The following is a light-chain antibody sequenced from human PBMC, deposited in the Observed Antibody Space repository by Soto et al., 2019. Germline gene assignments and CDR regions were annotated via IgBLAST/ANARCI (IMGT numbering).Light chain of an antibody. V-gene: IGKV4-1*01. Sequence: DIVMTQSPDSLAVSLGERATINCKSSQSVLYSSNNKNYLAWYQQKPGQPPKLLLYRASTRESGVPDRFSGSGSGTDFTLTISTLQAEDVAVYDCQQYYTTPRTFGQGTKVEIK. CDR2: RAS. J-gene: IGKJ1*01. CDR1: QSVLYSSNNKNY. CDR3: QQYYTTPRT.